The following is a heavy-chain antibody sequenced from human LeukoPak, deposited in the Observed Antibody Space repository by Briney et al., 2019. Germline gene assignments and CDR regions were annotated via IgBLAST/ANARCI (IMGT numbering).Heavy chain of an antibody. CDR3: AREPPLRFLEWLSFDY. CDR2: INPNSGGT. D-gene: IGHD3-3*01. Sequence: AAVKVSFKSSGYTFTGYYMHWVRQPPAQGLEWMGWINPNSGGTNYAQKFQGRVTMTRDTSISTAYMELSRLRSDDTGVYYCAREPPLRFLEWLSFDYWGQGTLVTVSS. V-gene: IGHV1-2*02. J-gene: IGHJ4*02. CDR1: GYTFTGYY.